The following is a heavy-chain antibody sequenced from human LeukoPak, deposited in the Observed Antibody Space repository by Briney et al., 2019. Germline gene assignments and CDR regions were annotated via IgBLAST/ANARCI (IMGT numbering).Heavy chain of an antibody. Sequence: GGSLRLSCAASGFTFSSYAMSWVRQAPGKGLEWVSAISGSGGSTYYADSVKGRFTISRDNSKNTLYLQMNSLRAEATAVYYCAKGRAAAGTFDYWGQGTLVTVSS. CDR1: GFTFSSYA. CDR2: ISGSGGST. D-gene: IGHD6-13*01. CDR3: AKGRAAAGTFDY. J-gene: IGHJ4*02. V-gene: IGHV3-23*01.